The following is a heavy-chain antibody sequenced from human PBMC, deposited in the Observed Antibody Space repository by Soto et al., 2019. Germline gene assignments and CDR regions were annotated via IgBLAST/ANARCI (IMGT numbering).Heavy chain of an antibody. Sequence: RGSLRLSCAASGFSFRRYGIHLVRPAPGKGLEWVAVISYDGSNKYYADSVKGRFTISRDNSKNTLSLQMYSLRPEDTAIYYCAKDVETGYCSSTSCYPHFYGVDVWGQGTTVTVSS. V-gene: IGHV3-30*18. D-gene: IGHD2-2*01. CDR3: AKDVETGYCSSTSCYPHFYGVDV. CDR1: GFSFRRYG. CDR2: ISYDGSNK. J-gene: IGHJ6*02.